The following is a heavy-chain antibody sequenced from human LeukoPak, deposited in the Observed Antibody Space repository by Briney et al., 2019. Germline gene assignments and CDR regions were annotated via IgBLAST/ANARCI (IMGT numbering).Heavy chain of an antibody. CDR1: GFTFSSYW. D-gene: IGHD3-22*01. Sequence: GGSLRLSCAASGFTFSSYWMSWVRQAPGKGLEWVANIKQDGSEKYYVDSVKGRVTISRDNAKNSLCLQMNSLRAEDTAVYYCARDYDSSGYYYVYWGQGTLVTVSS. J-gene: IGHJ4*02. V-gene: IGHV3-7*05. CDR2: IKQDGSEK. CDR3: ARDYDSSGYYYVY.